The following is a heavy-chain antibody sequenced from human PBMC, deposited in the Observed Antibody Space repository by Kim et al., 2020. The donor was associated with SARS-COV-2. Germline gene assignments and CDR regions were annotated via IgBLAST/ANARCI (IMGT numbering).Heavy chain of an antibody. V-gene: IGHV3-11*01. CDR2: ISSSGSTI. Sequence: GGSLRLSCAASGFTFSDYYMSWIRQAPGKGLEWVSYISSSGSTIYYADSVKGRFTISRDNAKNSLYLQMNSLRAEDTAVYYCARGSPAKWFGELLSDYWGQGTLVTVSS. CDR3: ARGSPAKWFGELLSDY. D-gene: IGHD3-10*01. CDR1: GFTFSDYY. J-gene: IGHJ4*02.